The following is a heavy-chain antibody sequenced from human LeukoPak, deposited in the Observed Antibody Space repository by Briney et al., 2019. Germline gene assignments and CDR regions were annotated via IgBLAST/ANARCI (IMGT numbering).Heavy chain of an antibody. CDR1: GDSVSDNNAA. V-gene: IGHV6-1*01. CDR2: TYYRSKWYT. Sequence: SQTLSLTCAIFGDSVSDNNAAWNWIRQSPSRGLEWLGRTYYRSKWYTEYAVSVKSRITINPDTSKNQFSLQLSSVNPEDTAVYYCARLGSGSNYWGQGTLVTVSS. CDR3: ARLGSGSNY. D-gene: IGHD3-10*01. J-gene: IGHJ4*02.